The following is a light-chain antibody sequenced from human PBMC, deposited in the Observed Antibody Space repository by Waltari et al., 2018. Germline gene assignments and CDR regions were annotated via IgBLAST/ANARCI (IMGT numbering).Light chain of an antibody. Sequence: EIVLTQSPGTLSLSPGEGATLSCRASQSVGRSLAWYQQKPGQAPRLLIYDASRRATGVPDSFSGSGSGTDFSLTISRLEPEDFAVYYCQMYVRLPATFGQGTKVEIK. V-gene: IGKV3-20*01. CDR3: QMYVRLPAT. CDR1: QSVGRS. CDR2: DAS. J-gene: IGKJ1*01.